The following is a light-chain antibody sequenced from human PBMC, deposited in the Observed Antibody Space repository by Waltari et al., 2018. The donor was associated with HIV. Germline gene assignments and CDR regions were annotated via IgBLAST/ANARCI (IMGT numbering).Light chain of an antibody. J-gene: IGKJ3*01. CDR3: QQYYSTPPT. V-gene: IGKV4-1*01. CDR1: QSVLYSSNNKNY. CDR2: WAS. Sequence: DIVMTQYPDSLAVSLGERATIHCKSSQSVLYSSNNKNYLAWYQQKPGQPPKLLIYWASTRASGVPHRFSGSGSGTDFTLTISSLQAEDVAVYYCQQYYSTPPTFGPGTKVDIK.